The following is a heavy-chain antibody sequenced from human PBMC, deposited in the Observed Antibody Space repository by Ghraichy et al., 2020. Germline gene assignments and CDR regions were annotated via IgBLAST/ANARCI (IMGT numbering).Heavy chain of an antibody. CDR2: IKEDGSEK. J-gene: IGHJ5*02. CDR1: GCTFSDYW. V-gene: IGHV3-7*01. Sequence: GSLRLSCAASGCTFSDYWMSRVRQASGKGLEWVAYIKEDGSEKHYVDSVKGRFTISRDNAKNSLYVQMNSLRTDDTALYYGARGLWAGHCTSASCHPNWFAPGGRGTLFTVSS. D-gene: IGHD2-2*01. CDR3: ARGLWAGHCTSASCHPNWFAP.